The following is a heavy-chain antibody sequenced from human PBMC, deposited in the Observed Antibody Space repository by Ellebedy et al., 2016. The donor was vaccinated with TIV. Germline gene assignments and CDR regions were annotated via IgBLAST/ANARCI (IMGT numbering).Heavy chain of an antibody. D-gene: IGHD6-19*01. Sequence: GGSLRLXXAASGFTFSSYAMSWVRQAPGKGLEWVSAFSGSGGTTYYADSVKGRFTISRDNSKNTLYLQMNSLRAEDTALYYCAKDISSGWHQSYYFDYWGQGTLVTVSS. V-gene: IGHV3-23*01. CDR1: GFTFSSYA. CDR2: FSGSGGTT. CDR3: AKDISSGWHQSYYFDY. J-gene: IGHJ4*02.